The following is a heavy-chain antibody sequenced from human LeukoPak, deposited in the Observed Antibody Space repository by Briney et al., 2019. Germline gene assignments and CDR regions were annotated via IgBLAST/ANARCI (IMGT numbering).Heavy chain of an antibody. Sequence: SVKVSCKASGFTFTSSAVQWVRQARGQRLEWIGWIVVGSGNTNYAQKFQERVTITRDMSTSTAYMELSSLRSEDTAVYYCAATPGVVVPAAMWFYYYGMDVWAKGPRSPSPQ. D-gene: IGHD2-2*01. CDR1: GFTFTSSA. J-gene: IGHJ6*04. CDR3: AATPGVVVPAAMWFYYYGMDV. V-gene: IGHV1-58*01. CDR2: IVVGSGNT.